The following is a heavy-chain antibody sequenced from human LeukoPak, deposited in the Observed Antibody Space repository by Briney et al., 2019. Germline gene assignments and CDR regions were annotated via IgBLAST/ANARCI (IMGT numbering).Heavy chain of an antibody. D-gene: IGHD3-22*01. J-gene: IGHJ4*02. Sequence: QSGGSLRLSCSASGFTFSSYAMNWVRQAPGKGLEYVSAISSNGGSTYYADSVKGRFTISRDNSMNTLFLQMSSLRAEDTAVYYCVKGSSYYYDISGYYFDYWGQGTLVTVSS. V-gene: IGHV3-64D*09. CDR2: ISSNGGST. CDR1: GFTFSSYA. CDR3: VKGSSYYYDISGYYFDY.